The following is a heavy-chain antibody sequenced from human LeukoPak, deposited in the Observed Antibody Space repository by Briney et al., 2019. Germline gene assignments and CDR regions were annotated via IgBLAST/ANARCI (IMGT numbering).Heavy chain of an antibody. V-gene: IGHV1-2*02. CDR2: ISPNSGGT. Sequence: ASVKVSCKTSGYTFTGYYLHWVRQAPGQGLEWMGWISPNSGGTNYPQSFQGRVTMTRDTSLSTAYMELRTMGSDDTAMYYCARGRGSGALDYWGQGTLVTVSS. J-gene: IGHJ4*02. CDR1: GYTFTGYY. CDR3: ARGRGSGALDY.